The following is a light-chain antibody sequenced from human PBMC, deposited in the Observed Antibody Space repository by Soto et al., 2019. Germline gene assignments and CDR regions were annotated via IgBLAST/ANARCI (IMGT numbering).Light chain of an antibody. CDR3: QQYNTWRSIT. CDR1: QSVGSK. Sequence: EIVMTPSPATLSVSAGERVTLSRRVSQSVGSKLAWYQQKPGQAPRLLIYDTYTRATDIPARFSGSGSGTEFTLTITSQQSEDFAVYYCQQYNTWRSITFGQGTRLEI. CDR2: DTY. V-gene: IGKV3-15*01. J-gene: IGKJ5*01.